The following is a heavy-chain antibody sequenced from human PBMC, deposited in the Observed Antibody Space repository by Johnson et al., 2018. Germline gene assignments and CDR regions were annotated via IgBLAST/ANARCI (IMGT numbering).Heavy chain of an antibody. V-gene: IGHV3-30*18. D-gene: IGHD3-22*01. J-gene: IGHJ6*03. CDR3: AKVSRPFYDSSGQDYYYYMDV. Sequence: QVQLVQSGGGVVQPGRSLRLSCAASGFTFSSYGMHWVRQAPGKGLEWVAVISYAGSNKYYADSVKGRFTISRNNSKNTLYLQMNSLIAEDTVVYYCAKVSRPFYDSSGQDYYYYMDVWGKGTTVTVSS. CDR1: GFTFSSYG. CDR2: ISYAGSNK.